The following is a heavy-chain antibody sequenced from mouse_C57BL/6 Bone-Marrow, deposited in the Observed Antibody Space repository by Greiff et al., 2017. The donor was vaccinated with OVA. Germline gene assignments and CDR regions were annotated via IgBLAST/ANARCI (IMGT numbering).Heavy chain of an antibody. J-gene: IGHJ1*03. CDR1: GFTFSSYT. V-gene: IGHV5-9*01. CDR2: ISGGGGNT. CDR3: ARRGIYYYGRGYFDV. Sequence: EVHLVESGGGLVKPGGSLKLSCAASGFTFSSYTMSWVRQTPEKRLEWVATISGGGGNTYYPDSVKGRFTISRDNAKNTLYLQMSSLRSEDTALYYCARRGIYYYGRGYFDVWGTGTTVTVSS. D-gene: IGHD1-1*01.